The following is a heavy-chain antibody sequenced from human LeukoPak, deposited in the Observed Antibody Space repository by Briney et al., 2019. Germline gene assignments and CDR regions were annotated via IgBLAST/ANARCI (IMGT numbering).Heavy chain of an antibody. CDR2: IYYSGRV. Sequence: SDTLSLTCAVSGDSITRSDGWAGIRQPPGKGLEWLGNIYYSGRVYHNPSLQTRVTMSVDSSKNQFSLRLGSVTAVDTAVYFCAKTRSGTYYGDSFDIWGQGILVTVSS. V-gene: IGHV4-28*05. CDR1: GDSITRSDG. J-gene: IGHJ3*02. CDR3: AKTRSGTYYGDSFDI. D-gene: IGHD1-26*01.